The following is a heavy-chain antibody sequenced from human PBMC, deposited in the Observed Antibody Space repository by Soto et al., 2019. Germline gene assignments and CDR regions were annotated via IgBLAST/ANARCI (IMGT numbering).Heavy chain of an antibody. Sequence: SETLSLTCTVAGGSISGFYWSWARQPAGRGLQWIGRIYSNGATNYNPSLRNRVTMSVDTSTDQYSLNLASMTAADTAVYFCARGPFCGDDCYFDVWGQGTQVTVSS. D-gene: IGHD2-21*02. CDR3: ARGPFCGDDCYFDV. J-gene: IGHJ4*02. CDR2: IYSNGAT. CDR1: GGSISGFY. V-gene: IGHV4-4*07.